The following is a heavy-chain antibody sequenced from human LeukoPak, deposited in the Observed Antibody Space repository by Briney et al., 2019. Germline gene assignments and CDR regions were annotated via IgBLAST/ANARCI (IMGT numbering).Heavy chain of an antibody. J-gene: IGHJ3*02. CDR2: IRSKVYGGTT. D-gene: IGHD3-10*01. Sequence: GGSLRLSCTGSGFTFGDYAVNWVRQAPGKGLEWVGFIRSKVYGGTTEYAASVKGRFTISRDDSKSIAYLQMNSLKTEDTAVYYCTRWVLLWDAFDIWGQGTMVTVSS. CDR1: GFTFGDYA. CDR3: TRWVLLWDAFDI. V-gene: IGHV3-49*04.